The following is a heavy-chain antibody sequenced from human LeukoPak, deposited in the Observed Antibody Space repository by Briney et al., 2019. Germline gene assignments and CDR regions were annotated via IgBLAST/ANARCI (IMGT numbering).Heavy chain of an antibody. Sequence: SGTLSLTCTVSSDSIFTSNWWSWVRQPPGKGLEWIGQIFHSGSTSYSPSLKSRVTISMDKSKNQISLRLTSVTAADTAVYYCARSPTKRVPEDYWGQGTLVTVSS. CDR3: ARSPTKRVPEDY. V-gene: IGHV4-4*02. CDR1: SDSIFTSNW. CDR2: IFHSGST. D-gene: IGHD2-2*01. J-gene: IGHJ4*02.